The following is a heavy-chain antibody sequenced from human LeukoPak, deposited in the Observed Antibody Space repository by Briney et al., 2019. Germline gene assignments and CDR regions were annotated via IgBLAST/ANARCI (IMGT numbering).Heavy chain of an antibody. Sequence: AGGSLRLSCAASGFTFSSYEMNWVRQAPGKGLEWVSYISSSGSTIYYADSVKGRFTISRGNAKNSLYLQMNSLRAEDTAVYYCARAHLVYYFDYWGQGTLVTVSS. CDR3: ARAHLVYYFDY. CDR2: ISSSGSTI. J-gene: IGHJ4*02. V-gene: IGHV3-48*03. CDR1: GFTFSSYE. D-gene: IGHD5/OR15-5a*01.